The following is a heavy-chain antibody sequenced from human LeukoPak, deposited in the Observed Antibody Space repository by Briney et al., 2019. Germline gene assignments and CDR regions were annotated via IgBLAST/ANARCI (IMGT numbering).Heavy chain of an antibody. V-gene: IGHV1-46*01. CDR1: GYTFTSYY. CDR2: INPSGGST. D-gene: IGHD3-22*01. CDR3: ARVSRDIVVVISSPGDAFDI. J-gene: IGHJ3*02. Sequence: ASVTVSCKASGYTFTSYYMHWVRQAPGQGLEWMGIINPSGGSTSYAQKFQGRVTMTRDMSTSTVYMELSSLRSEGTAVYYCARVSRDIVVVISSPGDAFDIWGQGTMVTVSS.